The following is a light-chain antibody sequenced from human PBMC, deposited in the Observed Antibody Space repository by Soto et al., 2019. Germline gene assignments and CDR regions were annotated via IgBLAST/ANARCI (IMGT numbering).Light chain of an antibody. V-gene: IGLV1-44*01. CDR2: TNN. J-gene: IGLJ1*01. Sequence: QSVLTQPPSASGAPGQRITISCSGDTSNIESHPVNWFQQVPGAAPKLIIKTNNQGPSGVPDRFSGSKSGASASLAIRGLQSEDEGTYYCATWDDSRNGVFGSGTKLTVL. CDR3: ATWDDSRNGV. CDR1: TSNIESHP.